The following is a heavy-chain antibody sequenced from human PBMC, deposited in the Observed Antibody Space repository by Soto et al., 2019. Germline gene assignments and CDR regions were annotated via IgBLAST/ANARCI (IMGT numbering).Heavy chain of an antibody. CDR1: GFTFSSYS. Sequence: GASLRLSCAASGFTFSSYSMNWVRQAPGKGLEWVSSISSSSSYIYYADSVKGRFTISRDNARNSLFLQMTSLTPEDTAVYYCARDRAMATMTFDSWGPGSLVTVSS. V-gene: IGHV3-21*04. D-gene: IGHD5-12*01. CDR3: ARDRAMATMTFDS. CDR2: ISSSSSYI. J-gene: IGHJ4*02.